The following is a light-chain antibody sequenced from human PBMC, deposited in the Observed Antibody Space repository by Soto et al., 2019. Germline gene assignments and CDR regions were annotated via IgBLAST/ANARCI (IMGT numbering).Light chain of an antibody. CDR2: KAS. V-gene: IGKV1-33*01. J-gene: IGKJ1*01. CDR1: QDISNY. CDR3: QQFNSWPRT. Sequence: DIQMPQSPSSLSPSVVPRVTITCQASQDISNYLNWYQHKPGKAAKLLIFKASSLESGVPSRFSGSGSGTEFTLTISSLQSEDFAVYYCQQFNSWPRTFGQGTKVDI.